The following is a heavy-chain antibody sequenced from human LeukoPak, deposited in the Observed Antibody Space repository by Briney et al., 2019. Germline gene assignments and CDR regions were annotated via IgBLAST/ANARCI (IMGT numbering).Heavy chain of an antibody. J-gene: IGHJ4*02. CDR1: GFTFSASA. Sequence: PGGSLKLSCAASGFTFSASAVHWVRRASGKGLEWVGRIRSKADTYTTSYAASVKGRFTISRDDSKNTAFLQLNSLKTEDTAVYYRTREYSSGWPFDFWGQGTLVTVSS. CDR3: TREYSSGWPFDF. D-gene: IGHD6-19*01. V-gene: IGHV3-73*01. CDR2: IRSKADTYTT.